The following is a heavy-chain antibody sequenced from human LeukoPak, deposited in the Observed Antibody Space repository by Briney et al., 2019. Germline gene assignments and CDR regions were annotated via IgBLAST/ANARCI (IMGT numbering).Heavy chain of an antibody. CDR1: GGTFSSYA. J-gene: IGHJ5*02. CDR3: ARGGSSWYRDNWFDP. CDR2: MNPNSGNT. Sequence: ASVKVSCKASGGTFSSYAINWVRQATGQGLEWMGWMNPNSGNTGYAQKFQGRVTITRNTSISTAYMELSSLRSEDTAVYYCARGGSSWYRDNWFDPWGQGTLVTVSS. D-gene: IGHD6-13*01. V-gene: IGHV1-8*03.